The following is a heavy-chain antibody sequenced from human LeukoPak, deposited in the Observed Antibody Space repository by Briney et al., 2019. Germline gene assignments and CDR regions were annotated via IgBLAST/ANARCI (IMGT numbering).Heavy chain of an antibody. CDR1: GFTFSSYA. J-gene: IGHJ4*02. Sequence: GGSLRLSCAASGFTFSSYAMHWVRQAPGKGLEWVAVISYDGSNKYYADSVKGRFTISRDNSKNTLYLQMNSLRAEDTAVYYCARDGDYGDYPARYFDYWGQGTXVTVSS. CDR3: ARDGDYGDYPARYFDY. CDR2: ISYDGSNK. V-gene: IGHV3-30-3*01. D-gene: IGHD4-17*01.